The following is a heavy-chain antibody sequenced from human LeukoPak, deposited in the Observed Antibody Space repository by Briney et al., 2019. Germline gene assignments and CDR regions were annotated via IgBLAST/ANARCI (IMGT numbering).Heavy chain of an antibody. CDR1: GFTFSSYA. J-gene: IGHJ3*02. CDR3: ARDESFGEMATYAFDI. Sequence: GGSLRLSCAASGFTFSSYAMHWVRQAPGKGLEWVAVISCDGSNKYYADSVKGRFTISRDNSKNTLYLQMNSLRAEDTAVYYCARDESFGEMATYAFDIWGQGTMVTVSS. D-gene: IGHD5-24*01. CDR2: ISCDGSNK. V-gene: IGHV3-30-3*01.